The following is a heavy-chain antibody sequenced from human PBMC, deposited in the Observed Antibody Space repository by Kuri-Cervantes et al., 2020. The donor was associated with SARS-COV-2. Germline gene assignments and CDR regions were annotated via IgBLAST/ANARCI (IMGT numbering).Heavy chain of an antibody. J-gene: IGHJ2*01. Sequence: GGSLRLSCAASGFTLSGYGIHWVRQAPGEGLEWVAATSADRTKEYYLDSVKGRFAISRDNSKNTVYLQINSLRAEDTAVYYCARDSDTTGYYWYFDLWGRGTLVTVSS. D-gene: IGHD3-22*01. CDR2: TSADRTKE. CDR1: GFTLSGYG. V-gene: IGHV3-33*05. CDR3: ARDSDTTGYYWYFDL.